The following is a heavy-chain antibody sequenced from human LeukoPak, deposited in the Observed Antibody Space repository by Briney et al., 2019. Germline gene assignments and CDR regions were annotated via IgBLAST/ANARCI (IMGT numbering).Heavy chain of an antibody. J-gene: IGHJ4*02. CDR3: TTCGGDCYFNY. D-gene: IGHD2-21*02. Sequence: PGGSLRLSCAASGFXFSNAWMNWVRQAPGKGLEWVGRIKSKPVGETTSYAAPVIGRFTISRDDSRNTLYLQMNSLKTEDTALYYCTTCGGDCYFNYWGQGTLVTVSS. CDR1: GFXFSNAW. V-gene: IGHV3-15*01. CDR2: IKSKPVGETT.